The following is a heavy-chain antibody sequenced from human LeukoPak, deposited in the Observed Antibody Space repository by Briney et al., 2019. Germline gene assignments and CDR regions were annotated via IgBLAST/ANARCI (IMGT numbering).Heavy chain of an antibody. CDR1: GFTFTNAW. V-gene: IGHV3-15*01. Sequence: GGSLRLSCAASGFTFTNAWMSWVRQAPGKGLEWVGLIRSKTDGGSTDYAASVKGRFTISRDDSKNTLHLQMSSPKTEDTAVYYCATVYWYFDLWGLGTLVSVSA. CDR3: ATVYWYFDL. CDR2: IRSKTDGGST. J-gene: IGHJ2*01.